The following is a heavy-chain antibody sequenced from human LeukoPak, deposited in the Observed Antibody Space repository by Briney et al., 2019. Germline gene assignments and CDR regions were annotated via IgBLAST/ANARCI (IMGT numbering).Heavy chain of an antibody. V-gene: IGHV1-69*06. CDR3: AVTTVTTCSGEDYYYYGMDV. D-gene: IGHD4-17*01. J-gene: IGHJ6*04. CDR1: GGTFSSYA. CDR2: IIPIFGTA. Sequence: ASVKVSCKASGGTFSSYAISWVRQAPGQGLEWMGGIIPIFGTANYAQKFQGRVTITADKSTSTAYMELSSLRSEDTAVYYCAVTTVTTCSGEDYYYYGMDVWGKGTTVTVSS.